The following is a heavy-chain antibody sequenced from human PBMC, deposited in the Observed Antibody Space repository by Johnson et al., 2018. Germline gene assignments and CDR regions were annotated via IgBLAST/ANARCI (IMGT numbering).Heavy chain of an antibody. CDR3: ARGPHGDYVRGAFDS. D-gene: IGHD4-17*01. Sequence: QEQLQESGPGLVKPTETLALTCTVSGGSLSSYYWSWIRQPPGKGLEWIGYIYYRGSTNYTLSLNRPVTISVAPSKNQISRKLCSFTAADTAVYYCARGPHGDYVRGAFDSWGQGTMVTVSS. V-gene: IGHV4-59*01. CDR1: GGSLSSYY. CDR2: IYYRGST. J-gene: IGHJ3*02.